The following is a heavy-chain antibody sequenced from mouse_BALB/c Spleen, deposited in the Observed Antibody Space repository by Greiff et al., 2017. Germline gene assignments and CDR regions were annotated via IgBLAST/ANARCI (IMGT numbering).Heavy chain of an antibody. CDR2: IDPENGNT. CDR1: GFNIKDYY. D-gene: IGHD2-10*02. V-gene: IGHV14-1*02. CDR3: ARGYGNYDAMDY. Sequence: VQLKQSGAELVRPGALVKLSCKASGFNIKDYYMHWVKQRPEQGLEWIGWIDPENGNTIYDPKFQGKASITADTSSNTAYLQLSSLTSEDTAVYYCARGYGNYDAMDYWGQGTSVTVSS. J-gene: IGHJ4*01.